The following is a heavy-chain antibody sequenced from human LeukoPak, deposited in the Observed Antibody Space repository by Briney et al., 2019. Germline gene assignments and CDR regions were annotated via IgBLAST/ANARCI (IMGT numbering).Heavy chain of an antibody. J-gene: IGHJ3*02. Sequence: PSETLSLTCTVSGGSITNLNYYWTWIRQPAGKRLEWIGRIYTSGGTNYNPSLKSRVTMSVDKSKNQISLHLASLTAADTALYYCAGRGSSSGTFDIWSPGTFVTVSS. CDR2: IYTSGGT. CDR3: AGRGSSSGTFDI. D-gene: IGHD2-2*01. V-gene: IGHV4-61*02. CDR1: GGSITNLNYY.